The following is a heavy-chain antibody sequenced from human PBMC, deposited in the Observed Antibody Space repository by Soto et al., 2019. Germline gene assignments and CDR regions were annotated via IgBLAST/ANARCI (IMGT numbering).Heavy chain of an antibody. D-gene: IGHD4-17*01. CDR1: GFTFSSYG. V-gene: IGHV3-33*01. CDR2: IWYDGSNK. J-gene: IGHJ4*02. CDR3: ARDQGYGDYGVDY. Sequence: QVQLVESGGGVVQPGRSLRLSCAASGFTFSSYGIHWVRQAPGKGLEWVAVIWYDGSNKYYADSVKGRFTISRDNSKNTLYLQMNSLRAEDTAVYYCARDQGYGDYGVDYWGQGTLVTVSS.